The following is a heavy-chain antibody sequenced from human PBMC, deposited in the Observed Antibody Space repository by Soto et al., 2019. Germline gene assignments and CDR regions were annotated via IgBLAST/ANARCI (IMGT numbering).Heavy chain of an antibody. Sequence: QVQLQQWGAGLLKPSETLSLTCAVYGGSFSGYYWSWIRQPPGKGLGWIGEINHSGSTNYNPSLKSRVTISVDTSKNQFSLKLSSVTAADTAVYYCARGPPPLHYDILTGYPLDYWGQGTLVTVSS. CDR2: INHSGST. D-gene: IGHD3-9*01. V-gene: IGHV4-34*01. CDR1: GGSFSGYY. J-gene: IGHJ4*02. CDR3: ARGPPPLHYDILTGYPLDY.